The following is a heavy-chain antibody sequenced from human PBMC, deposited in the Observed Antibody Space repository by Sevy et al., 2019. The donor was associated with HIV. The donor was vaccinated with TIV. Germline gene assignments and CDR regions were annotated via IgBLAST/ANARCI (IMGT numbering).Heavy chain of an antibody. J-gene: IGHJ6*02. Sequence: GGSLRLSCAASGFTFSSYDMHWVRQATGKGLEWVSAIGTAGDTYYPGSVKGRFTISRENAKNSLYFQMNSLRAGDTAVYYCARDLRKAVAGTSEGYYYGMDVWGQGTTVTVSS. CDR3: ARDLRKAVAGTSEGYYYGMDV. V-gene: IGHV3-13*01. CDR2: IGTAGDT. D-gene: IGHD6-19*01. CDR1: GFTFSSYD.